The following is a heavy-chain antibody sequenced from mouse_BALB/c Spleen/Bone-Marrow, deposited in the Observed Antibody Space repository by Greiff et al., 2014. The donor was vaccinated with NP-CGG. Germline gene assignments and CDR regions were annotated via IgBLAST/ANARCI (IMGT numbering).Heavy chain of an antibody. CDR3: AREDYYGSSYGDY. D-gene: IGHD1-1*01. CDR2: ILLGSGST. Sequence: VQLQQSGAELMKPGASVKISCKATGYTFSSYWIEWVKQRPGHGLEWIGEILLGSGSTNYNEKFKGKATFTADTSSNTAYMQLSSLTSEDSAVYYCAREDYYGSSYGDYWGQGTTLTVSS. J-gene: IGHJ2*01. CDR1: GYTFSSYW. V-gene: IGHV1-9*01.